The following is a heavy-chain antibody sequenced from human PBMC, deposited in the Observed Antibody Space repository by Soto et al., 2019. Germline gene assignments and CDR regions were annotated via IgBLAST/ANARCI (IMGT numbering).Heavy chain of an antibody. J-gene: IGHJ6*02. CDR3: AMVDVYVTASPQDV. CDR2: INAYNGNT. D-gene: IGHD3-16*01. CDR1: GYRFTSYG. Sequence: ASVKVSCKAFGYRFTSYGIGWARQAPGQGLEWMGWINAYNGNTNYAQNFQGRVTLTTDTSTSTAYMELRGLRSNDTAVYYCAMVDVYVTASPQDVWGQGTTVTVSS. V-gene: IGHV1-18*01.